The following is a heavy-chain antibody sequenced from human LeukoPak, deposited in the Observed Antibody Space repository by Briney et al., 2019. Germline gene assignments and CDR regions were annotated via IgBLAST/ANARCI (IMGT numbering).Heavy chain of an antibody. Sequence: GRSLRLSCAASGFTFSSYGMHWVRQAPGKGLEWVSAISNNGGYTYYADSVQGRFTISRDNSKSTLCLQMNSLRAEDTAVYYCASYWYDSSGYYVDYWGQGTLVTVSP. CDR1: GFTFSSYG. D-gene: IGHD3-22*01. J-gene: IGHJ4*02. CDR2: ISNNGGYT. V-gene: IGHV3-23*01. CDR3: ASYWYDSSGYYVDY.